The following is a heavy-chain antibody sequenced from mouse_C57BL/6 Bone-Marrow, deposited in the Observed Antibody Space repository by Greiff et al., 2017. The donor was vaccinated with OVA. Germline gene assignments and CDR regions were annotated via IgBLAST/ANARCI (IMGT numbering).Heavy chain of an antibody. CDR3: ARYGYYYSFDY. D-gene: IGHD1-1*01. CDR1: GYTFTDYY. CDR2: IFPGSGST. J-gene: IGHJ2*01. Sequence: QVQLQQSGPELVKPGASVKISCKASGYTFTDYYINWVKQRPGQGLEWIGWIFPGSGSTYYNEKFKGKATLTVDKSSSTSYMLLSRLTSEDSAVYFCARYGYYYSFDYWGQGTTLTVSS. V-gene: IGHV1-75*01.